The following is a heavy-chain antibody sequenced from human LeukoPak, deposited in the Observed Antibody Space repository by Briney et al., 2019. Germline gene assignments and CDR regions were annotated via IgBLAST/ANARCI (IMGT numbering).Heavy chain of an antibody. CDR1: GGTFSSYA. J-gene: IGHJ4*02. Sequence: ASVKVSCKASGGTFSSYAISWVRRAPGQGLEWMGGIIPIFGTANYAQKFQGRVTITADKSTSTAYMELSSLRSEDTAVYYCARVLVLTGYHLPGYYFDYWGQGTLVTVSS. D-gene: IGHD3-9*01. CDR3: ARVLVLTGYHLPGYYFDY. V-gene: IGHV1-69*06. CDR2: IIPIFGTA.